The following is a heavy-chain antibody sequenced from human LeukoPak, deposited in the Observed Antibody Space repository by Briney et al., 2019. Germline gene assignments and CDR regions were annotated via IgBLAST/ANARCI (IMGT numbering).Heavy chain of an antibody. CDR1: GFTFSSYG. CDR2: ISDTSSHT. CDR3: ARGYHDMDV. V-gene: IGHV3-21*05. Sequence: PGGSLRLSCAASGFTFSSYGMHWIRQAPGKGLEWLSYISDTSSHTNYADSVKGRFTVSRDNAKNSLYLQMNSLRAEDTAVYFCARGYHDMDVWGQGTTVTVSS. J-gene: IGHJ6*02.